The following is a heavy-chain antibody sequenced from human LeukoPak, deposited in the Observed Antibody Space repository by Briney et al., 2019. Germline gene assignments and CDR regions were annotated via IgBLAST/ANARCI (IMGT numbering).Heavy chain of an antibody. CDR2: IYHTGNT. Sequence: SGTLSLTCAVSGGSITSSNWWSWVRQSPGKGLEWIGEIYHTGNTNYNPSLTSRLTISVDKSKNQFSLMLNSVTAADTAVYYCARGFRGDNFDYWGQGTLVTVSS. V-gene: IGHV4-4*02. CDR3: ARGFRGDNFDY. J-gene: IGHJ4*02. CDR1: GGSITSSNW. D-gene: IGHD7-27*01.